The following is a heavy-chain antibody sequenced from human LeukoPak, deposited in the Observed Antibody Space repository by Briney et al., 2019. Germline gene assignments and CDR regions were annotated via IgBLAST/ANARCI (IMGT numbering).Heavy chain of an antibody. Sequence: GGSLRLSCTASGFVFRNYAMSWVRQAPGKGLEWVSGISGSGGATYYADSVKGRFTISRDDPHNTLYLQMNSLRAEDTAVYFCARGGVDYYGSGTYYLMYYFDYWGQGALVTVSS. CDR2: ISGSGGAT. J-gene: IGHJ4*02. V-gene: IGHV3-23*01. CDR1: GFVFRNYA. CDR3: ARGGVDYYGSGTYYLMYYFDY. D-gene: IGHD3-10*01.